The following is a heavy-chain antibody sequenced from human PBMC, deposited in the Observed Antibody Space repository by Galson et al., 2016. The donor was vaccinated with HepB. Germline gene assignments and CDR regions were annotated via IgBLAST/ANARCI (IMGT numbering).Heavy chain of an antibody. CDR3: AGEPGIPNGMDV. CDR1: GFPFRSNA. J-gene: IGHJ6*02. V-gene: IGHV3-30*04. D-gene: IGHD1-14*01. Sequence: SLRLSCAASGFPFRSNAMHWVRQAPGKGLEWVAVISYDGSKKVYADSVKGRFTISRDNSKNTFHLQMNSLRVEDTAVYYCAGEPGIPNGMDVWGQGTTVTVSS. CDR2: ISYDGSKK.